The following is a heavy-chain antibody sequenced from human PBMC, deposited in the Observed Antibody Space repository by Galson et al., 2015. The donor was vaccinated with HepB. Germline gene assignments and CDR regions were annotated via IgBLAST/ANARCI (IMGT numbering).Heavy chain of an antibody. D-gene: IGHD3-10*01. Sequence: SLRLSCAASGFTFTRYAMQWVRQAPGKGLEYVSAISSKGGKIYYANSVKDRFTISRDSSKNTLYLQMGSLRVEDMAVYYCARVGDLKELDSWGQGTLVTVSS. CDR2: ISSKGGKI. CDR3: ARVGDLKELDS. J-gene: IGHJ4*02. V-gene: IGHV3-64*01. CDR1: GFTFTRYA.